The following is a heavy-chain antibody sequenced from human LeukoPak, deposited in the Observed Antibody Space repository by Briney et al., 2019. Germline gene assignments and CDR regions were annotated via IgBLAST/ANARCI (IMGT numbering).Heavy chain of an antibody. J-gene: IGHJ5*02. Sequence: SVKVSCKASGGTFSSYAISWVRQVPGQGLEWMGGIIPIFGTANYAQKFQGRVTITTDESTSTAYMELSSLRSEDTAVYYCARGARWLQLGSNWFDPWGQGTLVTVSS. V-gene: IGHV1-69*05. CDR2: IIPIFGTA. D-gene: IGHD5-24*01. CDR1: GGTFSSYA. CDR3: ARGARWLQLGSNWFDP.